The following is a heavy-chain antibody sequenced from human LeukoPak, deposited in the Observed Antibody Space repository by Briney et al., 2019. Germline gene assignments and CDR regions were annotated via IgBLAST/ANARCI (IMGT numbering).Heavy chain of an antibody. CDR3: ARGYCSSTSCYGKYYYYYYYMDV. V-gene: IGHV3-48*03. CDR2: ISTSGSTI. Sequence: GGSLRLSCAASGFTFSSYEMNWVRQAPGKGLDWVSYISTSGSTIYYADSVKGRFTISRDNAKNSLYLQMNSLRAEDTAVYYCARGYCSSTSCYGKYYYYYYYMDVWGKGTTVTISS. J-gene: IGHJ6*03. CDR1: GFTFSSYE. D-gene: IGHD2-2*01.